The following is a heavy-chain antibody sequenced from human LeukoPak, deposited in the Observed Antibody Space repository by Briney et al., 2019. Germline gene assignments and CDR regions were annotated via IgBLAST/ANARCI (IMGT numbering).Heavy chain of an antibody. CDR3: ASPTDDSSGYEEYFQH. CDR1: GFTFSSYA. V-gene: IGHV3-30-3*01. J-gene: IGHJ1*01. CDR2: ISYDGSNK. D-gene: IGHD3-22*01. Sequence: GRSLRLSCAASGFTFSSYAMHWVRQAPGKGLEWVAVISYDGSNKYYADSVKGRFTISRDSSKNTLYLQMNSLRAEDTAVYYCASPTDDSSGYEEYFQHWGQGTLVTVSS.